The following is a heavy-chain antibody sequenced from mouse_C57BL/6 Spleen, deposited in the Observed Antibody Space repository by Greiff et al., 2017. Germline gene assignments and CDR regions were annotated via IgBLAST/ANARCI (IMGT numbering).Heavy chain of an antibody. V-gene: IGHV5-17*01. D-gene: IGHD4-1*01. J-gene: IGHJ1*03. CDR2: ISSGSSTI. Sequence: EVQLVESGGGLVKPGGSLKLSCAASGFTFSDYGMHWVRQAPEKGLEWVAYISSGSSTIDYADTVKGRFTISRDNAKNTLFLQMTSLRSEDAAMYDCARRSWDRYFDVWGTGTTVTVSS. CDR3: ARRSWDRYFDV. CDR1: GFTFSDYG.